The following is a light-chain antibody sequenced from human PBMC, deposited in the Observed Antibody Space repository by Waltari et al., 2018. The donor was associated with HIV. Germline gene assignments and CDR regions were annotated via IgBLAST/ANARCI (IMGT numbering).Light chain of an antibody. CDR2: GND. CDR3: ASWDDSLKVVV. Sequence: QSVLTQPPSAFGSPGQRLTISCSGRSSHSGSNAVNWYQHLPGTAPTLLIFGNDQRPSGVPARFSGSKSGTSASLAISGLRSEDEGEYYCASWDDSLKVVVFGGGTKLTV. V-gene: IGLV1-44*01. J-gene: IGLJ2*01. CDR1: SSHSGSNA.